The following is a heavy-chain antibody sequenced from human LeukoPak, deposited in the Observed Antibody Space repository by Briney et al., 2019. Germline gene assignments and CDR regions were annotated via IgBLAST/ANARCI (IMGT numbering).Heavy chain of an antibody. CDR2: ISGNGNTI. J-gene: IGHJ3*01. CDR3: VSRAYRGEFDV. CDR1: GFTFSNYE. D-gene: IGHD1-26*01. Sequence: GGSLRLSCAASGFTFSNYEMNWVRQAPGKGLEWVSYISGNGNTIEHADSVKGYFTISRDNAKNSLSLQMNSLRAEDTAVYYCVSRAYRGEFDVWGQGTMVTVSS. V-gene: IGHV3-48*03.